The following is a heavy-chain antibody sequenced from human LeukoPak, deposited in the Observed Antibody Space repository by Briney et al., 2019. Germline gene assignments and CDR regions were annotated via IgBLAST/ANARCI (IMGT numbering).Heavy chain of an antibody. V-gene: IGHV2-70*11. D-gene: IGHD4-23*01. J-gene: IGHJ4*02. CDR3: ARMILGGNPLFDY. CDR2: IDWDDDK. Sequence: SGPALVEPTQTLTLTCTFSGFSLSTSGMCVSWIRQPPGKALEWLARIDWDDDKYYSTSLKTRLTISKDISKNQVVLTMTNMDPVDTATYYCARMILGGNPLFDYWGQGTLVTVSS. CDR1: GFSLSTSGMC.